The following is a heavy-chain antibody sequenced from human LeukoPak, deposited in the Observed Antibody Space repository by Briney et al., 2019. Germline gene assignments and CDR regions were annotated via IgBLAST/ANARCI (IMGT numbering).Heavy chain of an antibody. J-gene: IGHJ4*02. CDR1: GFTFSSYG. Sequence: GGSLRLSCVASGFTFSSYGMHWVRQAPGKGLEWVAFIRYDGSNKYYADSVKGRFTISRDNSKNTLYLQMNSLRAEDTAVYYCAKDHLVAVAGYFDYWGQGTLVTVSS. V-gene: IGHV3-30*02. CDR3: AKDHLVAVAGYFDY. CDR2: IRYDGSNK. D-gene: IGHD6-19*01.